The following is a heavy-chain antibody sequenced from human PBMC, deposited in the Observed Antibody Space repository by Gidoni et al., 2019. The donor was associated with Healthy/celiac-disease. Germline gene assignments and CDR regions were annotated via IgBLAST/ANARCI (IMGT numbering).Heavy chain of an antibody. CDR3: TTGSYYYDSSGFLFYWYFDL. J-gene: IGHJ2*01. Sequence: EVQLVESGGGLVKPGGSLRLSCAASGFTFSNAWMSWVRQAPGKGLEWVGRIKSKTDGGTTDYAAPVKGRFTISRDDSKNTLYLQMNSLKTEDTAVYYCTTGSYYYDSSGFLFYWYFDLWGRGTLVTVSS. CDR1: GFTFSNAW. D-gene: IGHD3-22*01. CDR2: IKSKTDGGTT. V-gene: IGHV3-15*01.